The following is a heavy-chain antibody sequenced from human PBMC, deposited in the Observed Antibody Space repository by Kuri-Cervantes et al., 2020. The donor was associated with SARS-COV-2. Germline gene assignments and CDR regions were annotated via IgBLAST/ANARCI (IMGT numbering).Heavy chain of an antibody. CDR2: IKSKTDGGTT. CDR1: GFTFSNAW. D-gene: IGHD6-6*01. V-gene: IGHV3-15*07. Sequence: GGSLRLSCAASGFTFSNAWMNWVRQAPGKGLEWVGRIKSKTDGGTTDYAAPVKGRFTISRDESKNTLNLQMNSLKTEDTALYYCTTDRAITVRPLFDSWGQGTLVTVSS. J-gene: IGHJ4*02. CDR3: TTDRAITVRPLFDS.